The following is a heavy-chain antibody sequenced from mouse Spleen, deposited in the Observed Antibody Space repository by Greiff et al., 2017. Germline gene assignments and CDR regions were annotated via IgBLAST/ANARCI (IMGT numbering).Heavy chain of an antibody. CDR1: GFTFSDYG. J-gene: IGHJ3*01. D-gene: IGHD2-4*01. V-gene: IGHV5-17*01. Sequence: EVKLVESGGGLVKPGGSLKLSCAASGFTFSDYGMHWVRQAPEKGLEWVAYISSGSSTIYYADTVKGRSTISRDNAKNTLFLQMTSLRSEDTAMYYCAKSLYDYEACFAYWGQGTLVTVSA. CDR2: ISSGSSTI. CDR3: AKSLYDYEACFAY.